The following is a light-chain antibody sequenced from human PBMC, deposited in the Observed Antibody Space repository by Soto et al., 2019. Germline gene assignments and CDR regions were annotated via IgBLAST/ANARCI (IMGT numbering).Light chain of an antibody. CDR1: SSNVGNYNL. V-gene: IGLV2-23*01. CDR2: EGS. Sequence: QSVLTQPASVSGSPGQSITISCTGTSSNVGNYNLVSWYQQRPGKAPKLMIYEGSKRPSGVSHRFSGSKSGNTASLTISGLQAEDEGDFYCCSYAGSSTYVFGTGTKLTVL. J-gene: IGLJ1*01. CDR3: CSYAGSSTYV.